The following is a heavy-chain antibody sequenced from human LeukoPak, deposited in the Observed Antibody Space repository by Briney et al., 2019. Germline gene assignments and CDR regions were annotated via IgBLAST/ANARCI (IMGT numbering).Heavy chain of an antibody. D-gene: IGHD6-19*01. Sequence: SETLSLTCTVSGDSISSSKKYWGWVRQPPGKGLEWIGSIYYSGNTYYNPSLKSRVTISLDTSRNQFSLRLSSVTAADTAVYYCARVGSGWYYFDYWGQGTLVTVSS. CDR3: ARVGSGWYYFDY. V-gene: IGHV4-39*01. J-gene: IGHJ4*02. CDR2: IYYSGNT. CDR1: GDSISSSKKY.